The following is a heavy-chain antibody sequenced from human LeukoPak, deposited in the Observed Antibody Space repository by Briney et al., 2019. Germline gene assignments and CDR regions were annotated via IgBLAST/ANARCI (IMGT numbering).Heavy chain of an antibody. CDR3: ARTKGSASSYQIVVVPAALDY. D-gene: IGHD2-2*01. CDR1: GFTFSSYS. Sequence: PGGPLRLSCAASGFTFSSYSMNWVRQAPGKGLEWVSYISSSSSTIYYADSVKGRFTISRDNAKNSLYLQMNSLRAEDTAVYYCARTKGSASSYQIVVVPAALDYWGQGTLVTVSS. J-gene: IGHJ4*02. CDR2: ISSSSSTI. V-gene: IGHV3-48*01.